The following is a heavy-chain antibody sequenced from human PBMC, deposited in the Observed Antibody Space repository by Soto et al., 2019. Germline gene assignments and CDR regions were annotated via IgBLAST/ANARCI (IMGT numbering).Heavy chain of an antibody. CDR2: IDSDGSTT. V-gene: IGHV3-74*01. CDR1: GFTFTNYW. J-gene: IGHJ4*02. CDR3: VRGKVAAGFDS. D-gene: IGHD6-13*01. Sequence: EVQLVESGGGLVQPGGSLRLSCAASGFTFTNYWMHWVRQAPGKGLVWVSRIDSDGSTTNYADSVKGRLTISRDNAKNTLYLQMDSLRAEDTAVYYCVRGKVAAGFDSWGQGTLVTVSS.